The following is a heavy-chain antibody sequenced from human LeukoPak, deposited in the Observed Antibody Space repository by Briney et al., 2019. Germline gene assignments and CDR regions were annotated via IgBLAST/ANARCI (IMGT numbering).Heavy chain of an antibody. CDR1: GVSISRGGYY. Sequence: SETLSLTCTVSGVSISRGGYYWSWIRQHPGKGLEYIGHIYYSGSIYYKPSLKSRVTISLDPSKNQFSLKLSSVTAADTAVYYCARDRGYSYGCDAFDIWGQGTMVTVSS. D-gene: IGHD5-18*01. V-gene: IGHV4-31*03. CDR2: IYYSGSI. CDR3: ARDRGYSYGCDAFDI. J-gene: IGHJ3*02.